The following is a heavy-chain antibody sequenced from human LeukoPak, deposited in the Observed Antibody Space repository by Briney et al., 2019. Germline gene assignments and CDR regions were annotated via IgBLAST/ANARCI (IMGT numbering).Heavy chain of an antibody. D-gene: IGHD2-8*01. V-gene: IGHV3-9*01. CDR2: LNWNSGTR. CDR3: VKGSMQIYNYYAMDV. Sequence: GRSLRLSCAASGFTFDEYAMHWLRQAPGKGLEWVAGLNWNSGTRGYADSVEGRFTISRDNAKNSLYLQMNSLRAEDTALYYCVKGSMQIYNYYAMDVWGQGTTVIVSS. CDR1: GFTFDEYA. J-gene: IGHJ6*02.